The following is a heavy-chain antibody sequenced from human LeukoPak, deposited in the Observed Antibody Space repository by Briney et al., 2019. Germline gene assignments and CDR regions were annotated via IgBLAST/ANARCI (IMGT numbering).Heavy chain of an antibody. Sequence: GGSLRLSCAASGFTFTSYAMSWVRQAPGKGLEWVSAISGSGGNTYYADSVKGRFTISRDNSKNTLYLQMNSLRAEDTAVYHCVRGCGRSSCPYYLDSWGQGALVTVSS. CDR1: GFTFTSYA. CDR2: ISGSGGNT. CDR3: VRGCGRSSCPYYLDS. D-gene: IGHD2-21*01. V-gene: IGHV3-23*01. J-gene: IGHJ4*02.